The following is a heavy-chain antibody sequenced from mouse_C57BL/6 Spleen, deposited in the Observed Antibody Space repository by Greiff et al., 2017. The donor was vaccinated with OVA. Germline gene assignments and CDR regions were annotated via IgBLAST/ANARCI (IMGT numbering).Heavy chain of an antibody. D-gene: IGHD1-1*01. V-gene: IGHV5-4*01. J-gene: IGHJ4*01. CDR1: GFTFSSYA. CDR3: ARDGDYYGSSSFYAMDY. Sequence: EVMLVESGGGLVKPGGSLKLSCAASGFTFSSYAMSWVRQTPEKRLEWVATISDGGSYTYYPDNVKGRFTISRDNAKNNLYLQISHLKSEDTAMYYCARDGDYYGSSSFYAMDYWGQGTSVTVSS. CDR2: ISDGGSYT.